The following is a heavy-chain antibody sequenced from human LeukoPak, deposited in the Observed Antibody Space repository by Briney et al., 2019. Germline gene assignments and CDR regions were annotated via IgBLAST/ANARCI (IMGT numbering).Heavy chain of an antibody. Sequence: GGSLRLSCAASEFTFGNYGMTWVRQAPGKGLERVSSIDSSNKYMYYADSLKGRFTISRDNAQNSLYLQMNSLRAEDTAVYYCARVSYCSGGSCTYFDHWGQGTLVTVSS. CDR3: ARVSYCSGGSCTYFDH. J-gene: IGHJ4*02. CDR2: IDSSNKYM. V-gene: IGHV3-21*06. CDR1: EFTFGNYG. D-gene: IGHD2-15*01.